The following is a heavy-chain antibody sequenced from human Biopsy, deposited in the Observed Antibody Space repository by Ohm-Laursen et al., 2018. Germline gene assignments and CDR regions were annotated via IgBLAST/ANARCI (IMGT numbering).Heavy chain of an antibody. CDR3: AKDLSVYYYYGIDV. CDR2: ISYDQITK. V-gene: IGHV3-30*18. CDR1: GFTFRTYG. D-gene: IGHD5/OR15-5a*01. Sequence: SLRLSCAAPGFTFRTYGMHWVRLAPGKGLEWVAVISYDQITKHYADSVRGRFTISRDNSKDTLYLQVNSLRAEDTAVYYCAKDLSVYYYYGIDVWGQGTTVTVSS. J-gene: IGHJ6*02.